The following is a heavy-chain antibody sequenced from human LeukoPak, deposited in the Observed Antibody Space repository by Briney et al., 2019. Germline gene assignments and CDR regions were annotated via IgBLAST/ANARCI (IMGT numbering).Heavy chain of an antibody. J-gene: IGHJ4*02. V-gene: IGHV4-59*08. Sequence: PSETLSLTCTVSGGSISSYYWSWIRQPPGKGLEWIAYIYYSGSTDYNPSLKSRVTISLDTSKSQFSLKLSSVTAADTAVYYCARSIAAAGTWWCYFDYWGQGTLVTVSS. D-gene: IGHD6-13*01. CDR2: IYYSGST. CDR3: ARSIAAAGTWWCYFDY. CDR1: GGSISSYY.